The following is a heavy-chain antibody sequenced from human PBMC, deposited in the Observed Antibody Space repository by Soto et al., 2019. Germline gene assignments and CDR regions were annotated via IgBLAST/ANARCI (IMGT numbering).Heavy chain of an antibody. D-gene: IGHD1-7*01. CDR2: IYHSGST. Sequence: PSETLSLTCAVSGGSISSGGYSWSWIRQPPGKGLEWIGYIYHSGSTYYNPSLKSRVTISVDRSKNQFSLKLSSVTAADTAVYYCARQIRGRNWNYEGVGRFDPWGQGTLVTVSS. V-gene: IGHV4-30-2*01. CDR1: GGSISSGGYS. CDR3: ARQIRGRNWNYEGVGRFDP. J-gene: IGHJ5*02.